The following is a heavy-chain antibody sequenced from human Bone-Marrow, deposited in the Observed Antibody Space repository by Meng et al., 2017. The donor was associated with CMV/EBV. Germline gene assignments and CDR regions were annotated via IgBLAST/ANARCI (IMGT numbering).Heavy chain of an antibody. CDR2: IRSKANSYAT. J-gene: IGHJ5*02. CDR1: GFPFSGSA. V-gene: IGHV3-73*01. Sequence: GESLKISCAASGFPFSGSAMHWVRQASGKGLEWVGRIRSKANSYATAYAASVKGRFTISRDDSKNTAYLQMNSLKTEDTAVYYCTRLHKFDPWGQGTLVTVSS. CDR3: TRLHKFDP.